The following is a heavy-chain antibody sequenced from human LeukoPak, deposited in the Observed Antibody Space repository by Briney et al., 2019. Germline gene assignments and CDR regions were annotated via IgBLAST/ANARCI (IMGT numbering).Heavy chain of an antibody. CDR1: GGSISSGGYS. V-gene: IGHV4-30-2*01. CDR2: IYHSGST. Sequence: PSETLSLTCAVSGGSISSGGYSWSWIREPAGKGLKWIGYIYHSGSTYYNPSLNSRVTISVDRSKNHFSLKLISVTAADTAVYYCARSSNNGDYFDYWGQGNLVTVSS. CDR3: ARSSNNGDYFDY. D-gene: IGHD4-4*01. J-gene: IGHJ4*02.